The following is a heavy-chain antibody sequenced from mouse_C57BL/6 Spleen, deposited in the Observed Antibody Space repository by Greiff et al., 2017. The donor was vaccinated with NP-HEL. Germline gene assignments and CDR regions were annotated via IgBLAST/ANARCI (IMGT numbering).Heavy chain of an antibody. D-gene: IGHD1-1*01. CDR2: ISSGGSYT. CDR3: ARHGGSGVWYFDV. Sequence: EVQLVESGGDLVKPGGSLKLSCAASGFTFSSYGMSLVRQTPDKRLEWVATISSGGSYTYYPDSVKGRFTISRDNAKNTLYLQISSLKSEDTAMYYCARHGGSGVWYFDVWGTGTTGTVSS. J-gene: IGHJ1*03. V-gene: IGHV5-6*01. CDR1: GFTFSSYG.